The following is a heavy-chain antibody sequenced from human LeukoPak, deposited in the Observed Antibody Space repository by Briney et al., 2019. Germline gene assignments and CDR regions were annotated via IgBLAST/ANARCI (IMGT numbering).Heavy chain of an antibody. J-gene: IGHJ6*02. CDR3: AKDRFPPRYDSSGYYYYYYGMDV. Sequence: GGSLRLSCAASGFTFSSYAMSWVRQAPGKGLEWVSAISGSGGSTYYADSVKGRFTISRDNSKNTLHLQMNSLRAEDTAVYYCAKDRFPPRYDSSGYYYYYYGMDVWGQGTTVTVSS. V-gene: IGHV3-23*01. D-gene: IGHD3-22*01. CDR1: GFTFSSYA. CDR2: ISGSGGST.